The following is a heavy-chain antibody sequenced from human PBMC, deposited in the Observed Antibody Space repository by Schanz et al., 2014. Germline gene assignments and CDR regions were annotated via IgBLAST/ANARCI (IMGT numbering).Heavy chain of an antibody. V-gene: IGHV1-18*04. CDR1: GYTFTSDS. Sequence: QVQLVQSGAEVKKPGASVKVSCKASGYTFTSDSMHWVRQAPGQGLEWMGWISAYNGITNYAQNFQGRVTITADKSSDTAYMELSSLRSEDTAVSYCATGYGDSPTDFWGQGTLVTVSS. D-gene: IGHD4-17*01. J-gene: IGHJ4*02. CDR2: ISAYNGIT. CDR3: ATGYGDSPTDF.